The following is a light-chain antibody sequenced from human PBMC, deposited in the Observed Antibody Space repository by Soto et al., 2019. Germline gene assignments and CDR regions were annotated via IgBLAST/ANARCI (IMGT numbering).Light chain of an antibody. Sequence: QSVLTQPPSVSGAPGQSVTISCTGGSSNIGAGYDVHWYQQLPGTAPKLLIYGNTDRPSGVPDRFSGSRSGTSASLAITGLQDEDEADYYCQSYDSSLSASVFGNGTKVTV. CDR1: SSNIGAGYD. V-gene: IGLV1-40*01. CDR3: QSYDSSLSASV. CDR2: GNT. J-gene: IGLJ1*01.